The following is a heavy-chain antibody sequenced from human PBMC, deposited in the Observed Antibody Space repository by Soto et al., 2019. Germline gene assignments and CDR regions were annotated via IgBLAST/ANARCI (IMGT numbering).Heavy chain of an antibody. CDR1: GFTFSNNG. V-gene: IGHV3-30*18. CDR3: VKNSRIAVGVTGDFDY. Sequence: QVQLVESGGGVVQPGRSLRLSCAASGFTFSNNGMHWVRQAPGKGLEWVAGLSFDGSNRYYADSVKGRFTISRDNSQNTLYLQMNSLRPEDTAVYYCVKNSRIAVGVTGDFDYWGQGTLVTVSS. D-gene: IGHD6-19*01. CDR2: LSFDGSNR. J-gene: IGHJ4*02.